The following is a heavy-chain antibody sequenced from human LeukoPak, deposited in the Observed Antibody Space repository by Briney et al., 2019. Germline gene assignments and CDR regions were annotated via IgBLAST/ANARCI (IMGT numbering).Heavy chain of an antibody. CDR2: ISSSDSPI. V-gene: IGHV3-48*04. Sequence: GGSLRLSCSASGFTFTTYGMNWVRQAPGKGLEWVSYISSSDSPIYYADSVKGRFTISRDNAKNSLFLQMNSLGAEDTAVYYCARCEWHYYHYYMDVWGKGTTVTVSS. CDR3: ARCEWHYYHYYMDV. D-gene: IGHD3-3*01. J-gene: IGHJ6*03. CDR1: GFTFTTYG.